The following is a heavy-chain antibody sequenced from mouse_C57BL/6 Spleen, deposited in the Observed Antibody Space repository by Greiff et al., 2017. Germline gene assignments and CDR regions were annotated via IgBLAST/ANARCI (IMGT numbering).Heavy chain of an antibody. CDR2: IDPETGGT. J-gene: IGHJ2*01. Sequence: QVLLKESGAELVRPGASVTLSCKASGYTFTDYEMHWVKQTPVHGLEWIGAIDPETGGTAYNQKFKGKAILTADKSSSTAYMELRSLTSEDSAVYYGVARFDYWGQGTTLTVSS. D-gene: IGHD1-3*01. CDR1: GYTFTDYE. CDR3: VARFDY. V-gene: IGHV1-15*01.